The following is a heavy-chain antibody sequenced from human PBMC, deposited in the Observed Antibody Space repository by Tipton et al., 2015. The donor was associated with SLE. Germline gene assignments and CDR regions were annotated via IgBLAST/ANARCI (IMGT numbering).Heavy chain of an antibody. CDR1: GGSISSYY. J-gene: IGHJ4*02. V-gene: IGHV4-59*08. CDR2: IYYSGST. Sequence: TLSLTCTVSGGSISSYYWSWIRQPPGKGLEWIGYIYYSGSTNYNPSLKSRVTISVDTSKNQFSLKLSSVTAADTAVYYCALGVVTGTFLGYWGQGTLVTVSS. D-gene: IGHD2-21*02. CDR3: ALGVVTGTFLGY.